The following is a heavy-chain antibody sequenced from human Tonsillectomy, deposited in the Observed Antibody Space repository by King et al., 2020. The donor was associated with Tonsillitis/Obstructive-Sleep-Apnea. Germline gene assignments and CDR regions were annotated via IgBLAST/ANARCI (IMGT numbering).Heavy chain of an antibody. CDR1: GGSISSSTYY. V-gene: IGHV4-39*01. CDR3: VRHSEDGGPYFWYFDL. CDR2: IYYSGST. Sequence: QLQESGPGLVKPSETLSLTCSVSGGSISSSTYYWGWIRQPPGKGLEWIGSIYYSGSTYYKPSLKSRVTISVDTSKNQFSLKLSSVTAADTAVYYCVRHSEDGGPYFWYFDLWGRGTLVTVSS. D-gene: IGHD1-26*01. J-gene: IGHJ2*01.